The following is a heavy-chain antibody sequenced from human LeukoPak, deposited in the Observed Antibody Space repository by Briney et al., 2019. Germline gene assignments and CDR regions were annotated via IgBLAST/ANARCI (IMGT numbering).Heavy chain of an antibody. Sequence: ASVKVSCKASGYIFTGYYMHWVRQAPGQGLEWMGWINPNSGGTNYAQKFQGRVTMTRDTSISTAYMELSRLRSDDTAVYYCARDRAKSLRYFDWLLTYWGQGTLVTVSS. J-gene: IGHJ4*02. CDR2: INPNSGGT. CDR1: GYIFTGYY. V-gene: IGHV1-2*02. D-gene: IGHD3-9*01. CDR3: ARDRAKSLRYFDWLLTY.